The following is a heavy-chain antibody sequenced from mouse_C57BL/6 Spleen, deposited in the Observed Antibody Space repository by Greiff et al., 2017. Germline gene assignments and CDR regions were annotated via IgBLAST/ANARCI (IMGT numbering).Heavy chain of an antibody. Sequence: VQLQQSGAELARPGASVKMSCKASGYTFTSYTMHWVKQRPGQGLEWIGYINPSSGYTKYNQKFKDKATLTADKSSSTAYMQLSSLTSEDSAVYYCARYYDVYYGYAMDYWGQGTSVTVSS. CDR1: GYTFTSYT. V-gene: IGHV1-4*01. J-gene: IGHJ4*01. CDR3: ARYYDVYYGYAMDY. D-gene: IGHD2-3*01. CDR2: INPSSGYT.